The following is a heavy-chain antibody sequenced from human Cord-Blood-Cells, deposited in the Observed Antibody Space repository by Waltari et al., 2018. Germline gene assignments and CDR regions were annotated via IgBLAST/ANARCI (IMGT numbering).Heavy chain of an antibody. CDR3: ARDLKPRYTQGQDYYYYMDV. CDR2: SIPCFGTA. CDR1: GGTFSSYA. V-gene: IGHV1-69*01. D-gene: IGHD1-26*01. J-gene: IGHJ6*03. Sequence: QVQLVQSGAEVKKPGSSVKVSCKASGGTFSSYAISWVRQAPGQGLEWMGGSIPCFGTANYAQKFQGRVTITADESTSTAYMELSSLRSEDTAVYYCARDLKPRYTQGQDYYYYMDVWGKGTTVTVSS.